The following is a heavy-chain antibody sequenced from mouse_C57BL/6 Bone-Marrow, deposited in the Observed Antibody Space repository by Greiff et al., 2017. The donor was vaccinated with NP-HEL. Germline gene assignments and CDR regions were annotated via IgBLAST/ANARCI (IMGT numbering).Heavy chain of an antibody. CDR1: GFSLTSYG. V-gene: IGHV2-2*01. CDR2: IWSGGST. CDR3: ARNEDTRTDDFDT. Sequence: QVQLQQSGPGLVQPSQSLSITCTVSGFSLTSYGVHWVRQSPGKGLEWLGVIWSGGSTDYNAAFISRLSISKDNSKSQVFFKMNSLQADDTGIYFCARNEDTRTDDFDTRGAGTPLTLSS. J-gene: IGHJ2*01.